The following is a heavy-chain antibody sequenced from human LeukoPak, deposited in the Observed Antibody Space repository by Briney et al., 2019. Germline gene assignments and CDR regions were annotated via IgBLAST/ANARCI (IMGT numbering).Heavy chain of an antibody. V-gene: IGHV6-1*01. D-gene: IGHD3-16*01. CDR2: TYYRSKWYN. Sequence: SQTLSLTCAISGDSVSINSATWNWIRQSPSRGLEWLGRTYYRSKWYNDYAVSVKSRITINPDTSKNQFSLQLNSMTPEDTAVYYCARDSPRLGIRYFDLWGRGTLVSVSS. CDR1: GDSVSINSAT. J-gene: IGHJ2*01. CDR3: ARDSPRLGIRYFDL.